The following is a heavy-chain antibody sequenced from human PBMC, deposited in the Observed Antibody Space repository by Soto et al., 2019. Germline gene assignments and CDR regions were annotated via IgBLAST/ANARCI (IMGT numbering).Heavy chain of an antibody. V-gene: IGHV3-33*01. Sequence: PGGSLRLSCAASGFTFSSYGMHWVRQAPGKGLEWVAVIWYDGSHEYYVDSVKGRFTISRDNSKSTLDMQMNSLRAEDTAVYYCAREGTYYGWYFDLWGRGTLVTVSS. CDR1: GFTFSSYG. CDR2: IWYDGSHE. J-gene: IGHJ2*01. D-gene: IGHD1-26*01. CDR3: AREGTYYGWYFDL.